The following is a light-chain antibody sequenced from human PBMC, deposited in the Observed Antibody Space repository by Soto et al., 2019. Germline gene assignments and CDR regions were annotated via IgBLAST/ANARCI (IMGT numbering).Light chain of an antibody. CDR1: RSISGW. CDR3: LQYSSHSWT. V-gene: IGKV1-5*01. CDR2: DAS. Sequence: DIQMTQSPSSLSPSVGDRVTITCRASRSISGWLAWYQQKPGKAPERLIFDASNLKSGVSSRFSGSGSGTEFTLTISRLQPDDVATYYCLQYSSHSWTFGQGTKVEIK. J-gene: IGKJ1*01.